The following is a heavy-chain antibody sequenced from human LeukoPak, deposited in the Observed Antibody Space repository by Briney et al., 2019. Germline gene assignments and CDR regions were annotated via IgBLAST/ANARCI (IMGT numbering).Heavy chain of an antibody. J-gene: IGHJ5*02. CDR3: AKGISSQKIDWFDP. V-gene: IGHV3-23*01. Sequence: GGSLRLSCAASGFTFSSYAMSWVRQAPGKGLEWVSSLVDNGGSTYYADSVQGRFTISRDNSKNALYLQMNSLRAEDTAIYYCAKGISSQKIDWFDPWGQGTLVTVSS. D-gene: IGHD2-15*01. CDR2: LVDNGGST. CDR1: GFTFSSYA.